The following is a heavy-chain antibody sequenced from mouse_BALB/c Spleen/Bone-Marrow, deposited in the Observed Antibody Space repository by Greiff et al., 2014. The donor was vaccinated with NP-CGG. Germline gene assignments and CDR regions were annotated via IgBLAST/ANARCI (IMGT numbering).Heavy chain of an antibody. CDR2: IDPANGNT. CDR1: GFNIKDTY. D-gene: IGHD1-2*01. CDR3: ATYYYGYYSDS. J-gene: IGHJ2*01. Sequence: VQLQQPGAELVKPGASVKLSCTASGFNIKDTYMHWVKQRPEQGLEWIGRIDPANGNTKYDPKFQGKATITADTSSNTAYLQLSSLTSEDTVVYYCATYYYGYYSDSWGQGTTLTVSS. V-gene: IGHV14-3*02.